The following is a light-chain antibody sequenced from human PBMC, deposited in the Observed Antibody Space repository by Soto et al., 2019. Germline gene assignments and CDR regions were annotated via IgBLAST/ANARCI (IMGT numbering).Light chain of an antibody. V-gene: IGKV3-11*01. CDR3: QQRYNWPLT. CDR1: QSVSSY. J-gene: IGKJ1*01. CDR2: DAS. Sequence: EIVLTQSPATLSLSPGERATLSCRASQSVSSYLDWYQQKFGQATRLLIYDASNRDTGIPARVSGSGSATDVTLTISSLETEDFAIYYCQQRYNWPLTFGQGTKVDIK.